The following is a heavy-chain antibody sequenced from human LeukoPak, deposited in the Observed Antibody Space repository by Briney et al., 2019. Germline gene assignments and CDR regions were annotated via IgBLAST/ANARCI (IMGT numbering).Heavy chain of an antibody. V-gene: IGHV4-4*07. CDR3: ARDQHSGSLDY. D-gene: IGHD1-26*01. CDR2: FYSTGST. Sequence: SETLSLTCTVSGGSISSYYWTWIRQPAGKGLEWIGRFYSTGSTNYNPSLKCRVTMSVDTSKNQFSLKLSSVTAADTAVYYCARDQHSGSLDYWGQGTLVTVSS. J-gene: IGHJ4*02. CDR1: GGSISSYY.